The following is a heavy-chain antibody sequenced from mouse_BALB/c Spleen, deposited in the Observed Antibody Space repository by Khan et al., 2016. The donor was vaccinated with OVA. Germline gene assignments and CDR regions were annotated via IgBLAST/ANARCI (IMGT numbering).Heavy chain of an antibody. CDR1: GYSITSDYA. V-gene: IGHV3-2*02. D-gene: IGHD2-3*01. Sequence: EVQLVESGPGLVKPSQSLSLTCTVTGYSITSDYAWNWIRQFPGNKLEWMGYISSSGSTNYNPALKSRISITRDTSKNQFFLQLNTVTNEDTATYDCARDGSRYNYAMDYWGQGTSVTVSS. CDR2: ISSSGST. J-gene: IGHJ4*01. CDR3: ARDGSRYNYAMDY.